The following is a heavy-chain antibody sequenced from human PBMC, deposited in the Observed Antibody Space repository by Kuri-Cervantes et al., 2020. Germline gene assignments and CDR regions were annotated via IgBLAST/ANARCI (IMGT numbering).Heavy chain of an antibody. Sequence: KVSCKGSGYSFTSFWFGWVRQMPGKALEWMGIICPGDSDTRYSPSFQGQVTISADKSISTAYLQWSRLKASDTAMYYCARSRGYSYGCSPSDGMDVWGQGTTVTVSS. V-gene: IGHV5-51*01. J-gene: IGHJ6*02. D-gene: IGHD5-18*01. CDR3: ARSRGYSYGCSPSDGMDV. CDR2: ICPGDSDT. CDR1: GYSFTSFW.